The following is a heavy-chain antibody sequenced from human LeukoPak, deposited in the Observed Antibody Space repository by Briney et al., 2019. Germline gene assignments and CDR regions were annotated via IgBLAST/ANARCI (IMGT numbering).Heavy chain of an antibody. CDR2: IWYDGSDK. CDR1: GFTFDDYA. CDR3: ARGRFGELSVATFDI. Sequence: GGSLRLSCAASGFTFDDYAMHWVRQAPGKGLEWVAVIWYDGSDKYYADSVKGRFTTSSDKSKNTLYLQMNSLRAEDTAVYYCARGRFGELSVATFDIWGQGTMVTVSS. J-gene: IGHJ3*02. D-gene: IGHD3-10*01. V-gene: IGHV3-33*08.